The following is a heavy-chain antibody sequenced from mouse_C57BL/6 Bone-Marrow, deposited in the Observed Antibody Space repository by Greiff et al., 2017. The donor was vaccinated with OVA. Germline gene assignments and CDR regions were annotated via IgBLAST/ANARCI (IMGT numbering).Heavy chain of an antibody. CDR1: GFNIKDYY. J-gene: IGHJ1*03. V-gene: IGHV14-2*01. D-gene: IGHD2-5*01. Sequence: EVQLPQSGAELVKPGASVKLSCTASGFNIKDYYMHWVKQRTEQGLEWIGRIDPEDGETKYAPNFQGKATITADTSSNTAYLQLSSLTSEDTAVYYCAGSNLSYWYFDVWGTGTTVTVTS. CDR3: AGSNLSYWYFDV. CDR2: IDPEDGET.